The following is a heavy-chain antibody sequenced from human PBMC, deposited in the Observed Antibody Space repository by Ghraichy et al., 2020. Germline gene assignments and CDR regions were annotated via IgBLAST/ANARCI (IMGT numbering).Heavy chain of an antibody. D-gene: IGHD1-26*01. Sequence: GGSLRLSCAASGLTFSSYWMNWVRQAPGKGLEWVANIKQDGSEKHYVDSVKGRFTISRDNAKNSLYLQMNSLRAEDTAVYYCARSVIVGDVMGWFDPWGQGTLVTVSS. CDR3: ARSVIVGDVMGWFDP. CDR2: IKQDGSEK. CDR1: GLTFSSYW. V-gene: IGHV3-7*03. J-gene: IGHJ5*02.